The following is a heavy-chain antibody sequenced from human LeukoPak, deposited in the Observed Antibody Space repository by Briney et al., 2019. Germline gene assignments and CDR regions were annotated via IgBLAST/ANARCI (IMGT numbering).Heavy chain of an antibody. J-gene: IGHJ1*01. V-gene: IGHV1-8*01. CDR2: MNPNSGNT. CDR3: ARVEGSAAITSYFQH. Sequence: GASVKVSCKASGYTFTSYDINWVRQATGQGLEWMGWMNPNSGNTGYAQKFQGRVTMTRNTSISTAYMVLSSLRSEDTAVYYCARVEGSAAITSYFQHWGQGTLVTVSS. CDR1: GYTFTSYD. D-gene: IGHD2-2*01.